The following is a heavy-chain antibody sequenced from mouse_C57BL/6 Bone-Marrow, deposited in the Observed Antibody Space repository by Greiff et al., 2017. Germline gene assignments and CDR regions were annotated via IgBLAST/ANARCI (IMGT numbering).Heavy chain of an antibody. CDR3: ARDTAYFDY. J-gene: IGHJ2*01. CDR1: GYTFTSYW. V-gene: IGHV1-55*01. CDR2: IYPGSGST. Sequence: QVQLQQPGAELVKPGASVKMSCKASGYTFTSYWIPWVKQRPGQGLEWIGDIYPGSGSTNYNEKFKSKATLTVDTTTSTAYMQLSSLTSEDSAVYYCARDTAYFDYWGQGTTLTVSS.